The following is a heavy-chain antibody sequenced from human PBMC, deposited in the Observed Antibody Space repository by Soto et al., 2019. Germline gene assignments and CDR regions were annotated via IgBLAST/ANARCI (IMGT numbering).Heavy chain of an antibody. Sequence: EVQLLDSGGGLVQPGGSLRLSCAASGFTFSNSAMTWVRQGPGKGLEWVSGSSGSGGRSYYADSVKGRFTISRDNSKSTLYLQMNSLRAEDTAVYYCAKDYFGCSSEQPDYFDYWGQGTLVTVSS. CDR1: GFTFSNSA. D-gene: IGHD6-13*01. CDR2: SSGSGGRS. V-gene: IGHV3-23*01. J-gene: IGHJ4*02. CDR3: AKDYFGCSSEQPDYFDY.